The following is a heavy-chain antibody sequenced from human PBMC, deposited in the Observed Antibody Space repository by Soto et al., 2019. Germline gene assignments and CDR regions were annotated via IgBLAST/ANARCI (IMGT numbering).Heavy chain of an antibody. D-gene: IGHD3-10*01. CDR2: VNPNTGNT. CDR1: GSTFRSYD. V-gene: IGHV1-8*01. CDR3: ARAYGAGSFDF. Sequence: QVQLVQSGAEVKKPGASVKVSCTASGSTFRSYDIHWVRQATGQGLEWMGWVNPNTGNTGYAQRFQGRVTMTRDISKSTAYMELSRLTSEDTTIYYCARAYGAGSFDFWGPGTLVSVSS. J-gene: IGHJ5*01.